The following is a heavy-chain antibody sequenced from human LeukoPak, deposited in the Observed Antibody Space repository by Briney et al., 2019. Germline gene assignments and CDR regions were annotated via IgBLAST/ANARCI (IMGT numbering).Heavy chain of an antibody. J-gene: IGHJ6*03. V-gene: IGHV3-33*06. CDR3: AKYYYDSGARFSSMAV. CDR2: IWHDGSNK. D-gene: IGHD3-22*01. Sequence: PGGSLRLSCAASGFTFSSFGMHWVRQAPGKGLEWVAVIWHDGSNKDYADSVKGRFIISRDNSKNTLYLQMNSLRAEDTAVYYCAKYYYDSGARFSSMAVWAKGPRSPSP. CDR1: GFTFSSFG.